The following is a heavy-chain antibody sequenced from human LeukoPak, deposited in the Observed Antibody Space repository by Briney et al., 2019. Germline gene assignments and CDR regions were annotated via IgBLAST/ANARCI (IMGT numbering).Heavy chain of an antibody. CDR1: GFSFSNYA. Sequence: GGSLRLSCAASGFSFSNYAMSWVSQPPGKGLEWVSAISGSGGSTYYADSVKGRFTISRDNSKNTLYLQMNSLRAEDTAVYYCAHLRARLVATIEAFDIWGQGTMVTVSS. V-gene: IGHV3-23*01. CDR2: ISGSGGST. D-gene: IGHD5-12*01. CDR3: AHLRARLVATIEAFDI. J-gene: IGHJ3*02.